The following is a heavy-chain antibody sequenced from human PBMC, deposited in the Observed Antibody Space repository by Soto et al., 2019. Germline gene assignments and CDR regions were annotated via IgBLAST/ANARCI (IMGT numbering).Heavy chain of an antibody. CDR1: GGSISSYY. D-gene: IGHD6-13*01. Sequence: SETLSLTCTVSGGSISSYYWSWIRQPPGKGLEWIGYIYYSGSTNYNPSLKSRVTISVDTSKNQFSLKLSSVTAADTAVYYCARGTYIAAALLAYWGQGTLVTVSS. V-gene: IGHV4-59*08. J-gene: IGHJ4*02. CDR2: IYYSGST. CDR3: ARGTYIAAALLAY.